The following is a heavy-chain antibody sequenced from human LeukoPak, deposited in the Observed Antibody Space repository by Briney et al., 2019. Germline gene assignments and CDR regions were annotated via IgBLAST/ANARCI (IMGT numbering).Heavy chain of an antibody. D-gene: IGHD3-22*01. CDR3: ATMHDSSGYWYYFDY. V-gene: IGHV1-24*01. CDR1: GYTLTELS. Sequence: ASVKVSCKVSGYTLTELSMHWVRQAPGNGLEWMGGFDPEDGETIYAQKFQGRVTMTEDTSTDTAYMELSSLRSEDTAVYYCATMHDSSGYWYYFDYWGQGTLVTVSS. J-gene: IGHJ4*02. CDR2: FDPEDGET.